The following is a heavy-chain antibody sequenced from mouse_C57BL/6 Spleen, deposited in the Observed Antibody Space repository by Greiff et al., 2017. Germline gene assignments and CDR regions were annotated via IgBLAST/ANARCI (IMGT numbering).Heavy chain of an antibody. CDR2: IDPSDSET. CDR3: ARGGADSSGYGWFAY. CDR1: GYTFTSYW. D-gene: IGHD3-2*02. V-gene: IGHV1-52*01. J-gene: IGHJ3*01. Sequence: VQLQQPGAELVRPGSSVKLSCKASGYTFTSYWMHWVKQRPIQGLEWIGNIDPSDSETHYNQKFKDKATLTVDKSSSTAYMQLSSLTSEDSAVYYCARGGADSSGYGWFAYWGQGTLVTVSA.